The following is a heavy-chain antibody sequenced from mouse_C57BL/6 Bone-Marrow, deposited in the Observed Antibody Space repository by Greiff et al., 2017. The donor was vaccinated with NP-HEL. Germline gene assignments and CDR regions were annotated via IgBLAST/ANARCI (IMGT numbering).Heavy chain of an antibody. Sequence: EVQVVESEGGLVQPGSSMKLSCTASGFTFSDYYMAWVRQVTEKGLEWVANINYDGSSTYYMDSLKSRFIISRDNSENNLYLQMSSLQSEDTATYYYAKDSADYYGRSYWYFDVGGTGTTVTVSS. J-gene: IGHJ1*03. V-gene: IGHV5-16*01. CDR2: INYDGSST. CDR3: AKDSADYYGRSYWYFDV. D-gene: IGHD1-1*01. CDR1: GFTFSDYY.